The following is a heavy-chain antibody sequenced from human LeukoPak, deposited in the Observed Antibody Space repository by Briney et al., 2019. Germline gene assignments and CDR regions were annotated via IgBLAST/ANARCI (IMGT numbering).Heavy chain of an antibody. Sequence: SETLSLTCTVSGGSISSYYWSWIRQPPGKGLEWIGYIYYSGSTNYNPSLKSRDTISVDTSKNQFSLKLSSVTAADTAVYYCARRAVGFDYWGQGTLVTVSS. CDR3: ARRAVGFDY. J-gene: IGHJ4*02. D-gene: IGHD3-16*01. V-gene: IGHV4-59*01. CDR2: IYYSGST. CDR1: GGSISSYY.